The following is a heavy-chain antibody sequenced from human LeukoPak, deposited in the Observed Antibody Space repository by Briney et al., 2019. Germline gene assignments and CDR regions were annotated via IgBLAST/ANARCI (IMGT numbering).Heavy chain of an antibody. Sequence: GGSLRLSCAAPGFAFSSYWMSWVRQAPGKGLEWVANIKQDGSEKYYVDSVKGRFTISRDNAKNSLYLQMNSLRAEDTAVYYCARDRYSSSSRYMDVWGKGTTVTVSS. V-gene: IGHV3-7*01. CDR2: IKQDGSEK. CDR3: ARDRYSSSSRYMDV. CDR1: GFAFSSYW. D-gene: IGHD6-6*01. J-gene: IGHJ6*03.